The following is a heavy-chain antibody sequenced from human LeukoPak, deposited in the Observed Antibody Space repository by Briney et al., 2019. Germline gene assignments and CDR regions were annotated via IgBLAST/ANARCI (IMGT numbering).Heavy chain of an antibody. CDR3: ARYYYDSRGYYYYYFDY. CDR1: GDSVSSNSAA. Sequence: SQTLSLTCAISGDSVSSNSAAWNWIRRSPSRGLEWLGRTYYRSKWSNDYAVSVKSRITINPDTSRNQFSLQLNSVTPEDTAVYYCARYYYDSRGYYYYYFDYWGQGTLVTVSS. CDR2: TYYRSKWSN. D-gene: IGHD3-22*01. J-gene: IGHJ4*02. V-gene: IGHV6-1*01.